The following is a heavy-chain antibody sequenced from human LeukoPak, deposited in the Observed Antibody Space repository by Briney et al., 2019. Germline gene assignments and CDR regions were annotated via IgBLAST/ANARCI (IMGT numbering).Heavy chain of an antibody. V-gene: IGHV4-59*08. Sequence: SETLSLTCTVSGGSITTYYWSWIRQPPGTGLEWIGYIYYSGSTNYNPSLKSRVTISVDTSRNQFSLKLSSVTAADTAVYYCARHSRYSYGFYWGQGTLVTVSS. CDR3: ARHSRYSYGFY. CDR1: GGSITTYY. D-gene: IGHD5-18*01. CDR2: IYYSGST. J-gene: IGHJ4*02.